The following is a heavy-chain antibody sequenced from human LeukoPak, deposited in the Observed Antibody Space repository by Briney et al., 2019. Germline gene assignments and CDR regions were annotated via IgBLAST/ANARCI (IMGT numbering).Heavy chain of an antibody. CDR2: INSDGSNI. CDR3: ARERITISNWFSP. J-gene: IGHJ5*02. Sequence: GGSLRLSCAASGFTLSNYWMHWVRHAPGKGRVWVSRINSDGSNINYADSVKGRFTISRDNAKNTLYLHMHSLRAEDTAVYYCARERITISNWFSPWGQGTLVTVSS. V-gene: IGHV3-74*01. CDR1: GFTLSNYW. D-gene: IGHD3-9*01.